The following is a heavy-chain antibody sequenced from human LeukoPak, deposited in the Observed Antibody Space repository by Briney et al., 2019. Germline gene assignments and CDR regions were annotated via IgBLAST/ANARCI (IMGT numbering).Heavy chain of an antibody. V-gene: IGHV4-59*01. CDR1: GGSISSYY. Sequence: PSETLSLTCTVSGGSISSYYWSWIRQPPGKGLEWIGYICYSGSTNYNPSLKSRVTISVDTSKNQFSLKLSSVTAADTAVYYCARDIAAAGGWFDPWGQGTLVTVSS. CDR2: ICYSGST. CDR3: ARDIAAAGGWFDP. J-gene: IGHJ5*02. D-gene: IGHD6-13*01.